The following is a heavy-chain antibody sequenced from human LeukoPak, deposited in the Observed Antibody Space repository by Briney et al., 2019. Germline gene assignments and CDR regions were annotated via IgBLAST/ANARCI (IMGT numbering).Heavy chain of an antibody. CDR1: GFTFSSYW. J-gene: IGHJ4*02. V-gene: IGHV3-7*01. D-gene: IGHD3-22*01. Sequence: GGSLRLSCAASGFTFSSYWMSWVRQAPGKGLEWVANIKQDGSEKYYADSVKGRFTISRDNSNNTLYLQLNSLGTEDTAVYYCAKERYDSTGYYFDYWGQGTLVTVSS. CDR2: IKQDGSEK. CDR3: AKERYDSTGYYFDY.